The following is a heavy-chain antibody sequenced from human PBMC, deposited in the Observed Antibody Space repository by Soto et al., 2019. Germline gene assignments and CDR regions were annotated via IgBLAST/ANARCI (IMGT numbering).Heavy chain of an antibody. CDR2: ISKDGSNK. J-gene: IGHJ4*02. Sequence: QVQLVESGGGVVQPGRSLRLSCAASGVTFSNYAMHWVRQAPGKGLEWVGVISKDGSNKYHAASVKGRITISRDNSKNMLYLQMNSLRAEDTAVYYCARESPTMYSSTWSFDYWGQGTLVTVSS. D-gene: IGHD6-13*01. CDR3: ARESPTMYSSTWSFDY. V-gene: IGHV3-30-3*01. CDR1: GVTFSNYA.